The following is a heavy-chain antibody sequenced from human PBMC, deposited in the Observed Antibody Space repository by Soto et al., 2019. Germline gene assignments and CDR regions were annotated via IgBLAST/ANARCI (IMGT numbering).Heavy chain of an antibody. CDR1: GGSINSGGYY. Sequence: PSETLSLTCTVSGGSINSGGYYWSWIRQHPGKGLEWIGYIYNTGSSYYNPSLKTRVSISRDISKNQFSLHLRSVTAADTAVFYCARGYGGKEHDSWGQGTLVTVSS. J-gene: IGHJ4*02. CDR2: IYNTGSS. V-gene: IGHV4-31*03. D-gene: IGHD4-17*01. CDR3: ARGYGGKEHDS.